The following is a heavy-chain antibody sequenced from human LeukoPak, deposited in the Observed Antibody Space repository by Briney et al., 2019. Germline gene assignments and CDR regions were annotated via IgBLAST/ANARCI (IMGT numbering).Heavy chain of an antibody. Sequence: GESLKISCKGSGYSFTSYWIGWVRQMPGKGLEWMGIIYPGDSDTRYSPSFQGQVTISADKSISTAYLQWISLKASDTAMYYCARWAYYDFWSGYFSDANWFDPWGQGTLVTVSS. CDR3: ARWAYYDFWSGYFSDANWFDP. CDR2: IYPGDSDT. V-gene: IGHV5-51*01. CDR1: GYSFTSYW. D-gene: IGHD3-3*01. J-gene: IGHJ5*02.